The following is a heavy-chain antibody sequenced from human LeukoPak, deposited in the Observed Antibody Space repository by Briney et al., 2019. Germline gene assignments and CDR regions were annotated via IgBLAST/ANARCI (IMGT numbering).Heavy chain of an antibody. Sequence: PGGSLRLSCAASGFTFSSYSMNWVRQAPGKGLEWVSYISSSSSTIYYADSVKGRFTISRDNAKNTLYLQMNSLRAEDTAVYYCAKEDSGVRGYYFDYWGQGTLVTVSS. CDR3: AKEDSGVRGYYFDY. V-gene: IGHV3-48*01. CDR1: GFTFSSYS. D-gene: IGHD5-12*01. J-gene: IGHJ4*02. CDR2: ISSSSSTI.